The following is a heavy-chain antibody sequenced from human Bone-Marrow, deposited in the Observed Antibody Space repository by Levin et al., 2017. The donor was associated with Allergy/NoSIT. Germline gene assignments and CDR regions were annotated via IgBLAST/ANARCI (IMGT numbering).Heavy chain of an antibody. CDR3: AKQNGSGTDYYYYGMDV. CDR1: GFSISIYA. J-gene: IGHJ6*02. Sequence: GGSLRLSCATSGFSISIYAMHWVRQAPGKGLEWVAVIGYDGSNIYYADSVKGRFTISRDNSKNTLFLQMNGLRAGDTAVYYCAKQNGSGTDYYYYGMDVWGQGTTVTVFS. D-gene: IGHD3-10*01. CDR2: IGYDGSNI. V-gene: IGHV3-30*18.